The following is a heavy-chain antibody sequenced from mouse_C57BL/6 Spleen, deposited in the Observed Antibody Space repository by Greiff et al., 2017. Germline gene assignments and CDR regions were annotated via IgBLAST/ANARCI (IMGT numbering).Heavy chain of an antibody. CDR3: ARAGTYFDV. V-gene: IGHV3-6*01. D-gene: IGHD4-1*01. J-gene: IGHJ1*03. CDR1: GYSITSGYY. CDR2: ISYDGSN. Sequence: ESGPGLVKPSQSLSLTCSVTGYSITSGYYWNWIRQFPGNKLEWMGYISYDGSNNYNPSLKNRISITRDTSKNQFFLKLNSVTTEDTATYYCARAGTYFDVWGTGTTVTVSS.